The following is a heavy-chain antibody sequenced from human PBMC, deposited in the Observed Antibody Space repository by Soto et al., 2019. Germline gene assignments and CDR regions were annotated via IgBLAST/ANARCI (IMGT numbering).Heavy chain of an antibody. CDR2: ISPSGRDT. V-gene: IGHV3-23*01. CDR3: ARSVRSGSFPYYYYAMYV. CDR1: GFTFSSYD. J-gene: IGHJ6*02. D-gene: IGHD3-10*01. Sequence: GGSLRLSCAASGFTFSSYDISWVRQAPGKGLEWVSSISPSGRDTYYADSVKGRFTISRDNAKNTLDLQMHGLRAEDMAVYYCARSVRSGSFPYYYYAMYVWGQGTTVTVSS.